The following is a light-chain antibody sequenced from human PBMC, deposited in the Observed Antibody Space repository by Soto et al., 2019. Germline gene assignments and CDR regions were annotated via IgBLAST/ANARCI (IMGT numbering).Light chain of an antibody. Sequence: QSALTQPASVSGSPGQSVTISCTGTSRYVGSYNLASWYQHHPGKAPKVVIYEASERPSGVANRCSGSRSGNTASLTISGLQAEDEADYYCCSYAGSSPVVFGGGTKLTVL. CDR1: SRYVGSYNL. V-gene: IGLV2-23*01. CDR3: CSYAGSSPVV. J-gene: IGLJ2*01. CDR2: EAS.